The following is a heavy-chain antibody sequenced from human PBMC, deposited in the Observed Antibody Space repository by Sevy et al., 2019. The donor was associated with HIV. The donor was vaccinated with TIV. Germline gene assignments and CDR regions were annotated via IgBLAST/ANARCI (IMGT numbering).Heavy chain of an antibody. CDR2: IKQDGSEK. V-gene: IGHV3-7*01. Sequence: GGSLRLSCAASGFTFSSYWMSWVRQAPGKGLEWVVNIKQDGSEKYYVDSVKGRFTISRDNAKNSLYLQMNSLRAEDTAVYYCARDVRYCSSTSCYPYYYGMDVWGQGTTVTVSS. CDR3: ARDVRYCSSTSCYPYYYGMDV. J-gene: IGHJ6*02. D-gene: IGHD2-2*01. CDR1: GFTFSSYW.